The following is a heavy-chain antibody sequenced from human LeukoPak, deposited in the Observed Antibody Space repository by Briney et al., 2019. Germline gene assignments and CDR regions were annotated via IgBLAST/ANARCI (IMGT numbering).Heavy chain of an antibody. CDR1: GYTFTSYD. J-gene: IGHJ3*02. CDR2: MNPNSGNT. CDR3: ERGGRSSGWYGAHDAFDI. V-gene: IGHV1-8*01. D-gene: IGHD6-19*01. Sequence: ASVKVSCKASGYTFTSYDINWVRQATGQGLEWMGWMNPNSGNTGYAQKFQGRVTMTRNTSISTAYMELSSLRSEDTAVYYCERGGRSSGWYGAHDAFDIWGQGTVVTVCS.